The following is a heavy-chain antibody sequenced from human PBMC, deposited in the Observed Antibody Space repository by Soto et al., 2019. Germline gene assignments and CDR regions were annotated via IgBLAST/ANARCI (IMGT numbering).Heavy chain of an antibody. CDR3: ARVGAPNVDY. J-gene: IGHJ4*02. V-gene: IGHV1-69*02. Sequence: VKVSCKASGGTFSSYTISWVRQAPGQGLEWMGRIIPILGIANYAQKIQGRVTITADKSTGTAYMELSSLRSEDTAVYYCARVGAPNVDYWGQGTLVTVSS. CDR2: IIPILGIA. CDR1: GGTFSSYT. D-gene: IGHD1-26*01.